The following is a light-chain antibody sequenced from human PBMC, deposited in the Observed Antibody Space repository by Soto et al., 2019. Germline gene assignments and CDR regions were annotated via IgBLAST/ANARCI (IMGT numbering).Light chain of an antibody. CDR1: SSDVGGYNY. V-gene: IGLV2-14*01. Sequence: QSALTQPASVSGSPGQSITISCTGTSSDVGGYNYVSWYQHHPGKAPKLMIYEVSNRPSGVSNRFSGSKSGNTASLTISGLQAEDEADYYCSSYTSNSIVVFGGGTKLTVL. J-gene: IGLJ2*01. CDR2: EVS. CDR3: SSYTSNSIVV.